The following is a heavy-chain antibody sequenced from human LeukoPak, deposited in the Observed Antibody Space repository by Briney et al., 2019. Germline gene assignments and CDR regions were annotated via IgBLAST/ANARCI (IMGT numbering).Heavy chain of an antibody. J-gene: IGHJ3*02. CDR3: AKKGIAARRDAFDI. Sequence: GGSLRLSCAASGSTFSSYGMHWVRQAPGKGLEWVAFIRYDGSNKYYADSVKGRFTISRDNSKNTLYLQMNSLRAEDTAVYYCAKKGIAARRDAFDIWGQGTMVTVSS. V-gene: IGHV3-30*02. CDR1: GSTFSSYG. CDR2: IRYDGSNK. D-gene: IGHD6-6*01.